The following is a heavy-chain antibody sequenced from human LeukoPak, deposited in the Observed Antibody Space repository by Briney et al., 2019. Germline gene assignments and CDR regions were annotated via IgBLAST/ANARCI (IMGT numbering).Heavy chain of an antibody. CDR1: GGTFSSYA. Sequence: SVKVSCKASGGTFSSYAISWVRQATGQGLEWMGGIIPIFGTANYAQKFQGRVTITADESTSTAYMELSSLRSEDTAVYYCARAKWEYCSSTSCLFDYWGQGTLVTVSS. CDR3: ARAKWEYCSSTSCLFDY. V-gene: IGHV1-69*13. J-gene: IGHJ4*02. CDR2: IIPIFGTA. D-gene: IGHD2-2*01.